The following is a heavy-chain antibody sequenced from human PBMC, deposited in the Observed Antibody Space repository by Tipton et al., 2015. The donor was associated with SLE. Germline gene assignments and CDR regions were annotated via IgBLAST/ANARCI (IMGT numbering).Heavy chain of an antibody. Sequence: LRLSCSISGSSITSSSHYWGWIRQPPGKGLEWIGSIYYTGTTYYNPSLKSRVTISVDRSNNEFSLRLNSVTAADTAVYYCARGVAGYFMYCYMDVWGKGTTVTISS. CDR2: IYYTGTT. D-gene: IGHD5-18*01. V-gene: IGHV4-39*07. CDR1: GSSITSSSHY. J-gene: IGHJ6*03. CDR3: ARGVAGYFMYCYMDV.